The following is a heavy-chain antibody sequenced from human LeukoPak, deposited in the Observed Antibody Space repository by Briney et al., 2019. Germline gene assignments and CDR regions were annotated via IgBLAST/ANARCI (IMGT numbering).Heavy chain of an antibody. J-gene: IGHJ4*02. V-gene: IGHV3-66*01. CDR1: GFSVSSNY. D-gene: IGHD3-22*01. CDR3: ARFPSSVSYHPTDY. CDR2: LYASGST. Sequence: GGSLRLSCAASGFSVSSNYMSWVCQAPGKGLEWVSLLYASGSTAYADSVKGRFTISRDNSKNTLYLQMHSLRAEDTAVYYCARFPSSVSYHPTDYWGQGTLVTVSS.